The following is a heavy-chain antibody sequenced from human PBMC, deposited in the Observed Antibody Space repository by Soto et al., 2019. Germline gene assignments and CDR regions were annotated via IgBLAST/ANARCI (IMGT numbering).Heavy chain of an antibody. CDR1: GLIFSDVW. V-gene: IGHV3-15*05. Sequence: GGSLRLSCAASGLIFSDVWMTWVRQAPGKGLEWVGRIKTKPDDGTIDYAAPVRGRFTISRDDSKNTLYLQMTSLTPDDTGVYYCTTSNLGVDFWGPGTLVTVSS. D-gene: IGHD1-1*01. CDR3: TTSNLGVDF. J-gene: IGHJ4*02. CDR2: IKTKPDDGTI.